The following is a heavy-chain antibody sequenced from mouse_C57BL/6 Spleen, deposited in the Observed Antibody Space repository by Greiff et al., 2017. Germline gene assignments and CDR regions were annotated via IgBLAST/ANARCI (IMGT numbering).Heavy chain of an antibody. CDR1: GFTFSDYG. CDR3: ARGGYGNLWFAY. Sequence: VQLQQSGGGLVKPGGSLKLSCAASGFTFSDYGMHWVRQAPEKGLEWVAYISSGSSTIYYADTVKGRFTISRDNAKNTLFLQMTSLRSEDTAMYYCARGGYGNLWFAYWGQGTLVTVSA. V-gene: IGHV5-17*01. CDR2: ISSGSSTI. J-gene: IGHJ3*01. D-gene: IGHD2-10*02.